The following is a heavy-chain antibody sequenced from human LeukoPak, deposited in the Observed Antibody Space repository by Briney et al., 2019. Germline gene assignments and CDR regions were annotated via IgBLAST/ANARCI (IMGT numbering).Heavy chain of an antibody. J-gene: IGHJ4*02. D-gene: IGHD6-19*01. Sequence: GASVKVSCKASGYTFTSYGISWVRQAPGQGLEWMGIINPSGGSTSYAQKFQGRVTMTRDTSTSTVYMELSSLRSEDTAMYYCAKDGNLVWYSSGWSWHYWGQGTLVTVSS. V-gene: IGHV1-46*01. CDR3: AKDGNLVWYSSGWSWHY. CDR2: INPSGGST. CDR1: GYTFTSYG.